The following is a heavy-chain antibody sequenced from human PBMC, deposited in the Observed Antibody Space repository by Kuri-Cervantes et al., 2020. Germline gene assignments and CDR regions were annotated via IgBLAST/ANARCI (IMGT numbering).Heavy chain of an antibody. J-gene: IGHJ4*02. CDR2: ISAYNGNT. CDR1: GYTFTSYG. Sequence: ASVKVSCKASGYTFTSYGISWVRQAPGQGLERMGWISAYNGNTNYAQKPQGRVTMTTDTSTSTAYMELRSLRSDDTAVYYCARSLRRDNREDYWGQGTLVTVSS. V-gene: IGHV1-18*01. D-gene: IGHD2/OR15-2a*01. CDR3: ARSLRRDNREDY.